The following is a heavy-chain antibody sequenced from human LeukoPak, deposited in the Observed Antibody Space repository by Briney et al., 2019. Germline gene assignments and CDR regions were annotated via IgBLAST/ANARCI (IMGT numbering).Heavy chain of an antibody. D-gene: IGHD2-2*01. CDR2: IIPILGIA. CDR3: ARPSYDCSSTSCYVDYYYYGMDV. J-gene: IGHJ6*02. Sequence: SVKVSCKASGGTFSSYAISWVRQAPGQGLEWMGRIIPILGIANYAQKFQGRVTITADKSTSTAYMELSSLRSEDTAVYYCARPSYDCSSTSCYVDYYYYGMDVWGQGTTVTVSS. CDR1: GGTFSSYA. V-gene: IGHV1-69*04.